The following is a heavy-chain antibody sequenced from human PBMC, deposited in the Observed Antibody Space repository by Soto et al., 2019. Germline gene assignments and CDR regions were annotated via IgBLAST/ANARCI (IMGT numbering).Heavy chain of an antibody. J-gene: IGHJ3*02. D-gene: IGHD1-7*01. V-gene: IGHV1-69*13. CDR1: GGTFSSYA. CDR2: IIPIFGTA. CDR3: ARASITGTTFSNPPLDAFDI. Sequence: SVKVSCKASGGTFSSYATSWVRQAPGQGLEWMGGIIPIFGTANYAQKFQGRVTITADESTSTAYMELSSLRSEDTAVYYCARASITGTTFSNPPLDAFDIWGQGTMVTISS.